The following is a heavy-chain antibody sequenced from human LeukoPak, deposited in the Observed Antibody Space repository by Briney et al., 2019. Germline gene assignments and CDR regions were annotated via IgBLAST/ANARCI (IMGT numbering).Heavy chain of an antibody. CDR3: AREWPHTYRFDP. V-gene: IGHV1-46*01. CDR2: INPSSGGI. CDR1: GYTFTSYY. D-gene: IGHD4-11*01. Sequence: GASVKVSCNAFGYTFTSYYIHWVRQAPGQGLEWLGIINPSSGGIMYAQKFQGRVTMARDTSTTTVYMELSSLRSEDTAVYHCAREWPHTYRFDPWGQGTLVTVSS. J-gene: IGHJ5*02.